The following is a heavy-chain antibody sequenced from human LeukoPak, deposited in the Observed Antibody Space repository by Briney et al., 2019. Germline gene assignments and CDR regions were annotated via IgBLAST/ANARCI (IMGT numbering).Heavy chain of an antibody. CDR1: GFTFSDYY. J-gene: IGHJ4*02. CDR2: ISSSGSTI. CDR3: AKEHAPRVRGVGACDY. V-gene: IGHV3-11*01. Sequence: GGSLRLSCAASGFTFSDYYMSWIRQAPGKGLEWVSYISSSGSTIYYADSVKGRFTISRDNAKNSLYLQMNSLRAEDTAVYYCAKEHAPRVRGVGACDYWGQGTLVTVSS. D-gene: IGHD3-10*01.